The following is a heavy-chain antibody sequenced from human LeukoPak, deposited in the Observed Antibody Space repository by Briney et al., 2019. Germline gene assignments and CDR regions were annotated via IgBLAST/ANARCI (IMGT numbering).Heavy chain of an antibody. Sequence: SETLSLTCTVSGGPISSYYWSWIRQPPGKGLEWIGYIYYSGSTNYNPSFKSRVTISVDTSKNQFSLKLSSVTAADTAVYYCARMSPRLRRLTMTTTKGFDYWGQGTLVTVSS. CDR1: GGPISSYY. CDR3: ARMSPRLRRLTMTTTKGFDY. J-gene: IGHJ4*02. CDR2: IYYSGST. D-gene: IGHD4-17*01. V-gene: IGHV4-59*12.